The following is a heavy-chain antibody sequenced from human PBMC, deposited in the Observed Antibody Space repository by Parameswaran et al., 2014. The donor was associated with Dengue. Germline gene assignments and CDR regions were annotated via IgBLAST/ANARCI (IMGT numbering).Heavy chain of an antibody. D-gene: IGHD3-22*01. J-gene: IGHJ4*02. Sequence: VRQMPGKGLEWVSSISISGRGTYYADSVKGRFTISRDDSKNTLYLQMNSLRAEDTAVYYCAATGIPRGIVAMIVVVEYYLDYWGQGTLVTVSS. V-gene: IGHV3-23*01. CDR2: ISISGRGT. CDR3: AATGIPRGIVAMIVVVEYYLDY.